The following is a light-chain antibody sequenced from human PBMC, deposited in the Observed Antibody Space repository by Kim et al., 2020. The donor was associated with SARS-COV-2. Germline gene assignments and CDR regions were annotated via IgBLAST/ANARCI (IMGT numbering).Light chain of an antibody. CDR3: QQSYSTPLT. CDR2: AAS. CDR1: QSSSSY. J-gene: IGKJ4*01. V-gene: IGKV1-39*01. Sequence: ASVGDRVTITCRASQSSSSYLNWYQQKPGKAPKLLIYAASSLQSGVPSRVSGSGAGTDFTLTISSLQPEDFATYYCQQSYSTPLTFGGGTKVDIK.